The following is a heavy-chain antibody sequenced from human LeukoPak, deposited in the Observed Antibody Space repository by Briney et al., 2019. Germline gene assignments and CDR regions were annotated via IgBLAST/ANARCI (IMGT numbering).Heavy chain of an antibody. J-gene: IGHJ4*02. CDR3: ARLRIRSNFDF. CDR1: SDSINSYY. D-gene: IGHD1-26*01. Sequence: PSETLSLTCTVSSDSINSYYWSWIRQPPGKGLEWIGYIFYGGSTNYNPSLKSRVTISEVTSKNQFSLKLRSVTAADTAIYYCARLRIRSNFDFWGQGILVTVSS. V-gene: IGHV4-59*08. CDR2: IFYGGST.